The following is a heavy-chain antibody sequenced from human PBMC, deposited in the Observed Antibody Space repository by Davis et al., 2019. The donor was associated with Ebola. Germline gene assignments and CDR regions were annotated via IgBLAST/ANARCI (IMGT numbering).Heavy chain of an antibody. J-gene: IGHJ4*02. CDR2: ISYDGSNK. CDR3: AKFSTEGYFDY. Sequence: GESLKISCAASGFTFSSYGMHWVRQAPGKGLEWVAVISYDGSNKYYADSVKGRFTISRDNSKNTLYLQMNSLRAEDTAVYYCAKFSTEGYFDYWGQGTLVTVSS. D-gene: IGHD1-14*01. CDR1: GFTFSSYG. V-gene: IGHV3-30*18.